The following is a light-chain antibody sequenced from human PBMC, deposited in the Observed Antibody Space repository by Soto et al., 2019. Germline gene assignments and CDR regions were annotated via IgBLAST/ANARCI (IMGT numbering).Light chain of an antibody. V-gene: IGKV1-39*01. J-gene: IGKJ2*01. CDR3: QQTYSTPYT. CDR1: QRITTY. Sequence: IPMTQSPSSLSASLGDRVTITCRASQRITTYLNWYQQKPGNAPKLLITTSGTLQRGVPSRFSGSGSGTDFTLTSTSLQREDFATYFCQQTYSTPYTFGQGTKLEIK. CDR2: TSG.